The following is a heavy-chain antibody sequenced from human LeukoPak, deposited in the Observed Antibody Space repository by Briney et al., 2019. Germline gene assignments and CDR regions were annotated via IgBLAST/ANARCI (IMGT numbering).Heavy chain of an antibody. V-gene: IGHV4-38-2*01. J-gene: IGHJ5*02. CDR2: IYHSGST. CDR1: GYSISSGYY. D-gene: IGHD3-10*01. Sequence: PSXXVSLTCAVSGYSISSGYYWGWIRPPPGKGQEWIGSIYHSGSTYYNPSHKSRVTISVDTSKNQFSLKLRSLTAADPAVYYCARGVLLQSWFDPWSQGTLVTVSS. CDR3: ARGVLLQSWFDP.